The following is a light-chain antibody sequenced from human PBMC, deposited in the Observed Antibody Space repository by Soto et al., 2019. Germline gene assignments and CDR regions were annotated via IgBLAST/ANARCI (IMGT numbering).Light chain of an antibody. CDR1: SSDVGGYNY. CDR2: EVN. J-gene: IGLJ1*01. Sequence: QSALTQPPSASGSPGQSVTISCTGTSSDVGGYNYVSWYHQYPGKVPKLMVYEVNKRPSGVPDRFSGSKSGNTASLTVSGLQADDEADYYCTSYAGGNNVFGTGTKLTVL. V-gene: IGLV2-8*01. CDR3: TSYAGGNNV.